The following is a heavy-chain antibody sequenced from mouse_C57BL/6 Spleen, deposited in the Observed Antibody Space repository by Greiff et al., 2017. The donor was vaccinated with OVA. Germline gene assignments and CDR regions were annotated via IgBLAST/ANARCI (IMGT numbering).Heavy chain of an antibody. J-gene: IGHJ2*01. CDR1: GYAFSSSW. D-gene: IGHD1-1*01. V-gene: IGHV1-82*01. CDR3: ARDFITTVVATGDYFDD. Sequence: QVHVKQSGPELVKPGASVKISCKASGYAFSSSWMNWVKQRPGKGLEWIGRIYPGDGDTNYNGKFKGKATLTADKSSSTAYMQLSSLTSEDSAVYFCARDFITTVVATGDYFDDWGQGTTLTVSS. CDR2: IYPGDGDT.